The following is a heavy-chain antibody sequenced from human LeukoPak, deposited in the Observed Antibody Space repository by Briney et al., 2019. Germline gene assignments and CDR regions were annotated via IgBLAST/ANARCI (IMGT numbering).Heavy chain of an antibody. CDR1: GGSFSGYY. J-gene: IGHJ3*02. CDR3: AREIGLNIVVVVAATADDAFDI. V-gene: IGHV4-34*01. Sequence: SETLSLTYAVYGGSFSGYYWSWIRQPPGKGLEWIGEINHSGSTNYNPSLKSRVTISVDTSKNQFSLKLSSVTAADTAVYYCAREIGLNIVVVVAATADDAFDIWGQGTMVTVSS. CDR2: INHSGST. D-gene: IGHD2-15*01.